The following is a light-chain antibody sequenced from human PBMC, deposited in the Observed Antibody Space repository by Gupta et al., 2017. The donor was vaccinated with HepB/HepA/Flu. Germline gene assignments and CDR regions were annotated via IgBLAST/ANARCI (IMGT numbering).Light chain of an antibody. CDR1: PSNIGDNY. V-gene: IGLV1-51*02. CDR3: ATWDDSVNAVA. Sequence: QSVLTQPPSVFAAPGQRVTISCSGGPSNIGDNYVSWYKQLPGSAPQLLIYENNKRPSGIPDRFSGSRSGTSATLGITGFQTGDDANYYCATWDDSVNAVAFGGGTRLTVL. CDR2: ENN. J-gene: IGLJ2*01.